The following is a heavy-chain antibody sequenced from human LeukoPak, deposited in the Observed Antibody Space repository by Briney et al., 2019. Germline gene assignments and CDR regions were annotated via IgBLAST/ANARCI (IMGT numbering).Heavy chain of an antibody. Sequence: GESLKISCKASGYSFTSYWIVWVRQTPGKGLEWMGIVYLGDSDTRYNPSFQGQVTISADKSTATAYLHLSDLKASDTAIYYCGRHMNNLQLWLDYWGQGTVVTVSS. CDR2: VYLGDSDT. V-gene: IGHV5-51*01. J-gene: IGHJ4*02. CDR1: GYSFTSYW. D-gene: IGHD1/OR15-1a*01. CDR3: GRHMNNLQLWLDY.